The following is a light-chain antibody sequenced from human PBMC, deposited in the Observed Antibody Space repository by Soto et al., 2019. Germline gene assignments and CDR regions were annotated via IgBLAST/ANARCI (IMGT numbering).Light chain of an antibody. CDR3: QQYGGVPYT. CDR2: GAS. CDR1: ESISRDY. V-gene: IGKV3-20*01. J-gene: IGKJ2*01. Sequence: EIVLTQSPGTLSLSPGQRATLXCRASESISRDYLAWYQQRLGQAPRLLIYGASSGATGIPDRFSGSGSGTDFTLTISRLEPEDFAIYYCQQYGGVPYTFGQGTKGDIK.